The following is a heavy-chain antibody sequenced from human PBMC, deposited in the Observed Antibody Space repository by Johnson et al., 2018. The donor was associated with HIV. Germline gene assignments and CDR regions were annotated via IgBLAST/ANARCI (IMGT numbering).Heavy chain of an antibody. Sequence: VQLVESGGGLVQPGGSLRLSSAASGFTFSNYWMHWVRQAPGKGLVWVSRVNSDGSSLSYADSVKGRFTISRDNSKNTLYLQMNSLRAEDTAVFYCARDRGYLDAFDIWGQGTMVTVSS. V-gene: IGHV3-74*01. CDR1: GFTFSNYW. D-gene: IGHD1-26*01. J-gene: IGHJ3*02. CDR3: ARDRGYLDAFDI. CDR2: VNSDGSSL.